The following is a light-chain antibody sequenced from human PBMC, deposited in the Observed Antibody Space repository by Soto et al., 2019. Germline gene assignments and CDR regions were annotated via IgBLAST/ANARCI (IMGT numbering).Light chain of an antibody. CDR1: SSDIGAYNC. V-gene: IGLV2-14*03. J-gene: IGLJ2*01. CDR2: DVN. CDR3: TSWTTSTTMI. Sequence: QSALTQPASVSGSPGQSITISCTGTSSDIGAYNCVSWYQQHPGKAPKLMLYDVNIRPSGVSNRFSGSKSGNTASLTISGLQAEDEADYHCTSWTTSTTMIFGGGNKLTVL.